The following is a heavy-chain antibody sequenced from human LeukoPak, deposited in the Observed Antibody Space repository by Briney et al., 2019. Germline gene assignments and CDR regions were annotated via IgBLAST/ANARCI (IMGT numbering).Heavy chain of an antibody. Sequence: GGSLRLSCAASGFTFSTYWMSWVRQAPGKGLEWVANINQDGSEKYYVGSVKGRFTISRDNAKNSLYLQMNSLRAEDTAVYYCARVREDSSSWKVLGSAFDIWGQGTMVTVSS. V-gene: IGHV3-7*01. CDR1: GFTFSTYW. D-gene: IGHD6-13*01. CDR3: ARVREDSSSWKVLGSAFDI. CDR2: INQDGSEK. J-gene: IGHJ3*02.